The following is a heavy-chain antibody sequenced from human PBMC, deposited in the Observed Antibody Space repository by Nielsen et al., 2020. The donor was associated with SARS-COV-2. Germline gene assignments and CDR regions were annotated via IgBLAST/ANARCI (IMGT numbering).Heavy chain of an antibody. J-gene: IGHJ5*02. CDR1: GFTFSSYG. CDR2: ISYDGSNK. CDR3: ARALGSGWFGGFDP. D-gene: IGHD6-19*01. V-gene: IGHV3-30*03. Sequence: GESLKISCAASGFTFSSYGMHWVRQAPGKGLEWVAVISYDGSNKYYADSVKGRFTISRDNSKNTLYLQMNSLRAEDTAVYYCARALGSGWFGGFDPWGQGTLVTVSS.